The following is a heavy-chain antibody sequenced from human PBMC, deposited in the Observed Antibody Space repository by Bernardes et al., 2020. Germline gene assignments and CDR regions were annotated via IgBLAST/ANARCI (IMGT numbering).Heavy chain of an antibody. V-gene: IGHV3-21*01. CDR2: ISSSSSYI. D-gene: IGHD6-19*01. Sequence: GLSLRLSCAASGFTFSSYSMNWVRQAPGKGLEWVSSISSSSSYIYYADSVKGRFTISRDNAKNSLYLQMNSLRAEDTAVYYCARDNFPSSGADYWGQGTLVTVSS. J-gene: IGHJ4*02. CDR1: GFTFSSYS. CDR3: ARDNFPSSGADY.